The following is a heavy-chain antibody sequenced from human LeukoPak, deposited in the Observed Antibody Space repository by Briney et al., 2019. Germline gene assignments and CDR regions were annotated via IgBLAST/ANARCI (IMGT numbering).Heavy chain of an antibody. CDR1: GFTFNTYE. J-gene: IGHJ4*01. CDR2: ISGSDSSSGKTE. CDR3: TRDRAYGYDY. Sequence: GGSLRLSCAASGFTFNTYEMNWVRQAPGKGLEWVSYISGSDSSSGKTESYADSVKGRFTISRDNAKNSLFLQMNSLRAEDTGVYYCTRDRAYGYDYWGHGTLVTVSS. V-gene: IGHV3-48*03. D-gene: IGHD4-17*01.